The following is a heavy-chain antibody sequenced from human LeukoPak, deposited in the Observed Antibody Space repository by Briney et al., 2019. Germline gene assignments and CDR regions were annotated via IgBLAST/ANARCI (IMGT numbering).Heavy chain of an antibody. V-gene: IGHV4-39*07. J-gene: IGHJ5*02. CDR2: MHHSGST. CDR1: GGPITTRSYY. D-gene: IGHD7-27*01. Sequence: SETLSLTCTVSGGPITTRSYYWGWIRQPPGKGLEWIGSMHHSGSTYYNPSLKSRVTTSVDTSKNQFSLKLSSVTAADTAVYYCARWGRAEENWFDPWGQGTLVTVSS. CDR3: ARWGRAEENWFDP.